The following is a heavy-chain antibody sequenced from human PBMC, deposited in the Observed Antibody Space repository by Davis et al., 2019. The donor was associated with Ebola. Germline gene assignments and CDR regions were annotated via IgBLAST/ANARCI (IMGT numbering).Heavy chain of an antibody. D-gene: IGHD5-18*01. Sequence: MPSETLSLTCTVSGGSISSYYWSWIRQPPGKGLEWIGYFYYSGSTNYNPSLKSRVTLSVDTSKNQFSLKLSSVTAADTAVYYCARATTAMVQGRWFDPWGQGTLVTVSS. V-gene: IGHV4-59*01. CDR2: FYYSGST. CDR3: ARATTAMVQGRWFDP. CDR1: GGSISSYY. J-gene: IGHJ5*02.